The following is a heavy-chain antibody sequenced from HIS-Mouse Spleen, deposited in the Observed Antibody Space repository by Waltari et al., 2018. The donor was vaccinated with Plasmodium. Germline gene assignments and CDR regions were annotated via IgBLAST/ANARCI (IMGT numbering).Heavy chain of an antibody. CDR2: IWYDGSNK. V-gene: IGHV3-33*06. J-gene: IGHJ3*02. CDR3: AKEEGNWNDDDAFDI. Sequence: QVQLVESGGGVVQPGRSLRLSCAASGFTFSSYGMHWVRQATGKGLEWVAVIWYDGSNKYYADSVKGRFTISRDNSKNTLYLQMNSLRAEDTAVYYCAKEEGNWNDDDAFDIWGQGTMVTVSS. CDR1: GFTFSSYG. D-gene: IGHD1-1*01.